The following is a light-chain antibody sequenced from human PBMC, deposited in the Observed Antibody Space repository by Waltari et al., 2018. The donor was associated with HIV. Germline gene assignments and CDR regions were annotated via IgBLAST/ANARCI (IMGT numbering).Light chain of an antibody. CDR2: EVS. Sequence: QSALTQPPSASGSLGQSVTISCTGPSSDIGAYDSDYWFQQHPNNAPKLLLYEVSKRPSGVPDRFSGSRSGETAFLSVSGLQPDDTAGYFCSSYGDNIRVLFGGGTNLTVL. CDR3: SSYGDNIRVL. V-gene: IGLV2-8*01. J-gene: IGLJ2*01. CDR1: SSDIGAYDS.